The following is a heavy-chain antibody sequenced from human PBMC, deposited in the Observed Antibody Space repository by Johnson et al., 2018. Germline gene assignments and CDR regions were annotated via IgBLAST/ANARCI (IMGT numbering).Heavy chain of an antibody. D-gene: IGHD3-16*02. CDR2: IIPIFGTA. CDR3: ARDSDPFGGLGGLSLPEYYYGMDV. V-gene: IGHV1-69*01. Sequence: QVQLVQSGAEVKKPGSSVKVSCKASGGTFSSYAISWVRQAPGQGLEWMGGIIPIFGTANYAQKFQGRVTITADESTSTAYMELSSLRSEETAVYYCARDSDPFGGLGGLSLPEYYYGMDVWGQGTTVTVSS. J-gene: IGHJ6*02. CDR1: GGTFSSYA.